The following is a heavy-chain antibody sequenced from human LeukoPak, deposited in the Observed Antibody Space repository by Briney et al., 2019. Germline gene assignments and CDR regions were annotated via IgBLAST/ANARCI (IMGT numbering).Heavy chain of an antibody. CDR3: AKDSKSGWYYFDY. J-gene: IGHJ4*02. D-gene: IGHD6-19*01. CDR2: IKHDESEK. CDR1: GFSFNSDW. V-gene: IGHV3-7*01. Sequence: GGSLRLSCAASGFSFNSDWMDWVRQAPGKGLEWVANIKHDESEKNYLDSVKGRFTISRDNAQNSLYLQMNGLRAEDTAVYYCAKDSKSGWYYFDYWGQGTLVTVSS.